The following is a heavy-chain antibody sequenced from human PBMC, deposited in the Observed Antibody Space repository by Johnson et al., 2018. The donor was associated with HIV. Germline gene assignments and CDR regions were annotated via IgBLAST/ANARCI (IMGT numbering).Heavy chain of an antibody. CDR2: INTNGNST. CDR3: TTPLDQFDWISSVWVPGHGFDI. D-gene: IGHD3-9*01. Sequence: VQLVESGGGLVQPGGSLRLSCAASGFTVSSYYMSWVRQAPGKGLEWVSGINTNGNSTHYANSVKGRFTISRDNSKNTLYLQMGSLRAEDMAVYYCTTPLDQFDWISSVWVPGHGFDIWGHGTKVTVSS. V-gene: IGHV3-64*01. CDR1: GFTVSSYY. J-gene: IGHJ3*02.